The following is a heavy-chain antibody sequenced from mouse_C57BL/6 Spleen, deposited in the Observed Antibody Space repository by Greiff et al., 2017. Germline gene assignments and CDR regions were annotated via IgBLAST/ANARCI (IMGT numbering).Heavy chain of an antibody. CDR3: ARSFLPGYAMDY. V-gene: IGHV5-17*01. J-gene: IGHJ4*01. Sequence: EVKLMESGGGLVKPGGSLKLSCAASGFTFSDYGMHWVRQAPEKGLEWVAYISSGSSTIYYAETVKGRFTISRDNAKNTLFLQMTSLRSEDTAMYYCARSFLPGYAMDYWGQGTSVTVSS. CDR1: GFTFSDYG. CDR2: ISSGSSTI.